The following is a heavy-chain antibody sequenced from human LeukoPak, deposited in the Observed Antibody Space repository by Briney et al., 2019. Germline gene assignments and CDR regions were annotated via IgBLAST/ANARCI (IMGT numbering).Heavy chain of an antibody. V-gene: IGHV4-34*01. CDR3: ASSFYYDSRDY. J-gene: IGHJ4*02. Sequence: SETLSLTCVVYGGSFSGYFWSWIRQPPGRGLEWIGEITPSGSTNYNPSLKSRVSISIDTSKKKLSLRLTSVTAADSAVYYCASSFYYDSRDYWGQGTLVTVSS. CDR1: GGSFSGYF. CDR2: ITPSGST. D-gene: IGHD3-22*01.